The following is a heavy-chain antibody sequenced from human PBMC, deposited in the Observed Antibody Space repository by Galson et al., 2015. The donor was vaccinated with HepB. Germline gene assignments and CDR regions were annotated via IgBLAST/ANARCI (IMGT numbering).Heavy chain of an antibody. Sequence: SLRLSCAASGFTFSSYSMHWVRQAPGKGLAWVAVISYDGNNKYYGDSVKGRFTISRDNSKNTVYLQMNSLRPEDTAVYYCARESGAYWGQGTLVTVSS. CDR2: ISYDGNNK. CDR3: ARESGAY. V-gene: IGHV3-30-3*01. J-gene: IGHJ4*02. D-gene: IGHD3-10*01. CDR1: GFTFSSYS.